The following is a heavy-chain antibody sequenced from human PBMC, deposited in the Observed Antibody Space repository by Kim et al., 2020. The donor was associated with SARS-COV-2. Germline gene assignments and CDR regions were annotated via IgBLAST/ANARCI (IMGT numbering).Heavy chain of an antibody. CDR2: IYTSGST. CDR1: GGSISSGSYY. CDR3: ARGRVDTAMDGYYYGMDV. J-gene: IGHJ6*02. D-gene: IGHD5-18*01. V-gene: IGHV4-61*02. Sequence: SETLSLTCTVSGGSISSGSYYWSWIRQPAGKGLEWIGRIYTSGSTNYNPSLKSRVTISVDTSKNQFSLKLSSVTAADTAVYYCARGRVDTAMDGYYYGMDVWGQGTTVTVSS.